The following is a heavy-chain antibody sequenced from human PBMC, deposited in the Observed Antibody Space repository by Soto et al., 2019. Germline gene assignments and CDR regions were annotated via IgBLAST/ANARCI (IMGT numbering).Heavy chain of an antibody. CDR3: ARDLVGVRSRHRRLYGSYFDY. Sequence: EVQLVESGGGLVKPGGSLRLSCAASGFTFSSYSMNWVRQAPGKGLEWVSSISSSSSYIYYADSVKGRFTISRDNATNSMYLQMNSLRAEDTAVYYCARDLVGVRSRHRRLYGSYFDYWGQGTLVTVSS. CDR2: ISSSSSYI. CDR1: GFTFSSYS. J-gene: IGHJ4*02. D-gene: IGHD3-10*01. V-gene: IGHV3-21*01.